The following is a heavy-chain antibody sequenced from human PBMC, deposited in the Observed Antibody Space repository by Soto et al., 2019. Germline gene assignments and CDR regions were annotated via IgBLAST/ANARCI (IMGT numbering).Heavy chain of an antibody. CDR2: IIPILGIA. V-gene: IGHV1-69*08. CDR3: ARDRGTLRYFDWQGGEFDP. CDR1: GGTFSSYT. D-gene: IGHD3-9*01. J-gene: IGHJ5*02. Sequence: QVQLVQSGAEVKKPGSSVKVSCKASGGTFSSYTISWVRQAPGQGLEWMGRIIPILGIANYAQKFQGRVTITADKSTSTAYMELSSLRSEDTAVYYCARDRGTLRYFDWQGGEFDPWGQGTLVTVSS.